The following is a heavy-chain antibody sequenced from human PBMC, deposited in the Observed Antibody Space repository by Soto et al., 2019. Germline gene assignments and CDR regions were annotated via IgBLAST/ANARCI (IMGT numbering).Heavy chain of an antibody. CDR3: ARDTVITMVRGAFVH. CDR1: GFTVSSNY. J-gene: IGHJ4*02. Sequence: GGSLRLSCAASGFTVSSNYMSWVRQAPGKGLEWVSVIYSGGSTYYADSVKGRFTISRDNSKNTLYLPMKSLRAEDTPAYYCARDTVITMVRGAFVHWGEGSLVTVAS. CDR2: IYSGGST. V-gene: IGHV3-66*01. D-gene: IGHD3-10*01.